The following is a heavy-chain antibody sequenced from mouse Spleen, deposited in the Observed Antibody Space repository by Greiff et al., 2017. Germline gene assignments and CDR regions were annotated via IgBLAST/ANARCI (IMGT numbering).Heavy chain of an antibody. V-gene: IGHV5-6-4*01. CDR2: ISSGGSYT. Sequence: EVKLVESGGGLVKPGGSLKLSCAASGFTFSSYTMSWVRQTPEKRLEWVATISSGGSYTYYPDSVKGRFTISRDNAKNTLYLQMSSLKSEDTAMYYCTELTGNWFAYWGQGTLVTVSA. CDR1: GFTFSSYT. J-gene: IGHJ3*01. CDR3: TELTGNWFAY. D-gene: IGHD4-1*01.